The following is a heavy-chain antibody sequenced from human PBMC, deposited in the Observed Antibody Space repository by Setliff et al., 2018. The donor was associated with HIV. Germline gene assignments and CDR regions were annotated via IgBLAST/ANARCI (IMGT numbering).Heavy chain of an antibody. V-gene: IGHV4-39*07. Sequence: SETLSLTCSVSGAFTTSSLYSWGWFRQSPGKGLEWIGTIFYSGTTTYNPSLKSRITISVDTSKKEFSLNLSSLTAADTAVFYCARGRYSYGPGWFDPWAQGAVVTVS. CDR3: ARGRYSYGPGWFDP. CDR1: GAFTTSSLYS. CDR2: IFYSGTT. D-gene: IGHD5-18*01. J-gene: IGHJ5*02.